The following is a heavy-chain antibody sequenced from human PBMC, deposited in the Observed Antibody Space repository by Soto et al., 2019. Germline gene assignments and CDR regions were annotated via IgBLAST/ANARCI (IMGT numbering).Heavy chain of an antibody. V-gene: IGHV1-2*04. Sequence: GASVKVSCKTSGDTFTGYYMHWVRQAPGQGLEWMGWINPNSGGTNYAQKFQGWVTMTRDTSISTAYMELSRLRSDDTAVYYWARVAAAGDYYFNYWGQGTLVTVSS. J-gene: IGHJ4*02. CDR1: GDTFTGYY. CDR3: ARVAAAGDYYFNY. D-gene: IGHD6-13*01. CDR2: INPNSGGT.